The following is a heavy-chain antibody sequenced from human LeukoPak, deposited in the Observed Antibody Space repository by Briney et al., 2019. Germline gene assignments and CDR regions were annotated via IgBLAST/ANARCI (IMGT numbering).Heavy chain of an antibody. CDR2: IHYSGST. CDR3: ARGVAGTMADAFDI. J-gene: IGHJ3*02. CDR1: DGSINNYY. D-gene: IGHD6-19*01. Sequence: SETLSLTCTVSDGSINNYYWTWIRQPPGKGLEWIGCIHYSGSTNYNPSLKSRVTISVDTSKNQFSLKLSSVTAADTAVYYCARGVAGTMADAFDIWGQGTMVTVSS. V-gene: IGHV4-59*08.